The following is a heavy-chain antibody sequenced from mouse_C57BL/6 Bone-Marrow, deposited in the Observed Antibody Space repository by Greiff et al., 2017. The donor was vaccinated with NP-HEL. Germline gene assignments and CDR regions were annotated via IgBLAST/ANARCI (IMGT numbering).Heavy chain of an antibody. J-gene: IGHJ1*03. D-gene: IGHD2-4*01. CDR1: GYTFTDYE. CDR3: TRERIRRLRGGWYFDV. Sequence: VQLQQSGAELVRPGASVTLSCKASGYTFTDYEMHWVKQTPVHGLEWIGAIDPETGGTAYNQKFKGKAILTADKSSSTVYMELRSLTSEESAVYYCTRERIRRLRGGWYFDVWGTGTTVTVSS. V-gene: IGHV1-15*01. CDR2: IDPETGGT.